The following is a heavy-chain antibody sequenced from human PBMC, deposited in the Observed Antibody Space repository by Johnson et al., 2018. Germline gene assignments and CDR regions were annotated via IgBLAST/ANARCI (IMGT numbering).Heavy chain of an antibody. Sequence: EVQLVESGGGLVQPGGSLRLSCAASGFSFSTYAMTWVRQAPGKGLEWVSAISGNTTYYADSVKGRFTISRDNSKNTLYVQLNSLSAEDTAVYYCAKEGLGLPRCMDVWGQGTTVTVSS. V-gene: IGHV3-23*04. CDR1: GFSFSTYA. J-gene: IGHJ6*02. CDR2: ISGNTT. CDR3: AKEGLGLPRCMDV. D-gene: IGHD3-16*01.